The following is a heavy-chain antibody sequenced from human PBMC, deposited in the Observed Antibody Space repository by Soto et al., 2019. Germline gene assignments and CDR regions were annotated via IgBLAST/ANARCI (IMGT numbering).Heavy chain of an antibody. J-gene: IGHJ6*02. CDR1: GGSFSGYY. D-gene: IGHD3-10*01. CDR2: INHSGST. V-gene: IGHV4-34*01. Sequence: PLETLSLTCAVYGGSFSGYYWSWIRQPPGKGLEWIGEINHSGSTYYNPSLKSRVTISVDTSKNQFSLKLSSVTAADTAVYYCARGLGLLRFGELIHYGMDVWGQGTTVTVSS. CDR3: ARGLGLLRFGELIHYGMDV.